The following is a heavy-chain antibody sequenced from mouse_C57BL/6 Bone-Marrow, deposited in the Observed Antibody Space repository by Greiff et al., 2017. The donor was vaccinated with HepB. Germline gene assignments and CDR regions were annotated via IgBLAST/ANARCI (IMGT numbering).Heavy chain of an antibody. CDR1: GYTFTSYW. Sequence: VQLQQPGAELVMPGASVKLSCKASGYTFTSYWMHWVKQRPGQGLEWIGGIDPSDSYTNYNQKFKGKSTLTVDKSSSTAYMQLSSLTSEDSAVYYCARDPYYYAMDYWGQGTSVTVSS. CDR3: ARDPYYYAMDY. J-gene: IGHJ4*01. V-gene: IGHV1-69*01. CDR2: IDPSDSYT.